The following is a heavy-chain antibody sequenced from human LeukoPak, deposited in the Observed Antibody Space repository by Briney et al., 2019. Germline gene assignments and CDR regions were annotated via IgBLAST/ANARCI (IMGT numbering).Heavy chain of an antibody. CDR3: ARIYCTNGVCYYFDY. J-gene: IGHJ4*02. Sequence: PSETLSLTCTVSGGFIGSYYWSWIRQPPGKGLEWIGYIYYSGSSHYNPSLKSRVTISVDTSKNQFSLKLSSVTAADTAVYYCARIYCTNGVCYYFDYWGQGTLVTVSS. CDR1: GGFIGSYY. D-gene: IGHD2-8*01. CDR2: IYYSGSS. V-gene: IGHV4-59*01.